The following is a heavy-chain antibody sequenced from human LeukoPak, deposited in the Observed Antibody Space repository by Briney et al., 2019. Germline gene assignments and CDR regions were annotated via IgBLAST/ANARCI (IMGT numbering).Heavy chain of an antibody. D-gene: IGHD3-22*01. CDR2: ISFDGVNT. CDR3: ARGRYDSRIFDY. Sequence: GGSLRLSCAASGFTFSTYAIHWVRQAPGKGLEWVAVISFDGVNTFYADSVKGRFTISRDNSNNTVYLQMNSLRAEDTAVYYCARGRYDSRIFDYWGQGTLVTVSS. J-gene: IGHJ4*02. CDR1: GFTFSTYA. V-gene: IGHV3-30*04.